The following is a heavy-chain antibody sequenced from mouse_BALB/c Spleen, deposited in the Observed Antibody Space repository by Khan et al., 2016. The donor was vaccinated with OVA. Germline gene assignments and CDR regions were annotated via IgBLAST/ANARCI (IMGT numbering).Heavy chain of an antibody. CDR2: ISYSGNT. CDR3: ARVYGGDFDY. J-gene: IGHJ2*01. D-gene: IGHD1-1*01. CDR1: GYSITSDYA. V-gene: IGHV3-2*02. Sequence: EVQLQESGPGLVKPSQSLSLICTVTGYSITSDYAWNWIRQFPGNKLEWMGFISYSGNTKYNPSLKSRISITGDTSKNPFFLQLNSVTTEDTATYYCARVYGGDFDYWGQGTTVTVSS.